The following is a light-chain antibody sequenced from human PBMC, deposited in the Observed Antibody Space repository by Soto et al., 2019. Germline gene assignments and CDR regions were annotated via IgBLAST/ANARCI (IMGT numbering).Light chain of an antibody. V-gene: IGKV1-27*01. CDR3: QKYNSAPRT. CDR2: AAS. Sequence: DIPMTQSPSSLSTSLGDRVTITCRASEGISNYLAWYQQKPGKVPKLLIYAASTLQSGVPSRFSGSGSGTDFTLTISSLQPEDVATYYCQKYNSAPRTFGQGTKVEIK. CDR1: EGISNY. J-gene: IGKJ1*01.